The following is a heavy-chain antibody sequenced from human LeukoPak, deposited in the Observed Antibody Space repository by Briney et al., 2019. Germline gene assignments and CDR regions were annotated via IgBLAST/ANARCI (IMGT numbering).Heavy chain of an antibody. Sequence: GGSLRLSCAASGFTFSSYGMHWVRQAPGKGLECVAVISYDGSNKYYADSVKGRFTISRDNSKNTLYLQMNSLRAEDTAVYYCAKDVEMATIEGNFDYWGQGTLVTVSS. CDR3: AKDVEMATIEGNFDY. D-gene: IGHD5-24*01. CDR1: GFTFSSYG. V-gene: IGHV3-30*18. J-gene: IGHJ4*02. CDR2: ISYDGSNK.